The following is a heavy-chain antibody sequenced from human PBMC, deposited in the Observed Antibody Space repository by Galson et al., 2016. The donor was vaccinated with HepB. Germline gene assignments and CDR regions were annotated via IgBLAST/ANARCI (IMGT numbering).Heavy chain of an antibody. CDR1: GYIFTDYW. D-gene: IGHD1-26*01. Sequence: QSGAEVKKPGESLKISCKASGYIFTDYWIAWVRQMPGKGLEWMGRIYPRDSESRYSPSSEGQVTISVDESISTAYLQWSSLKASDTAMYYCARQGEEWDGKHYQYSHGLDFWGQGTTVTVSS. V-gene: IGHV5-51*01. J-gene: IGHJ6*02. CDR2: IYPRDSES. CDR3: ARQGEEWDGKHYQYSHGLDF.